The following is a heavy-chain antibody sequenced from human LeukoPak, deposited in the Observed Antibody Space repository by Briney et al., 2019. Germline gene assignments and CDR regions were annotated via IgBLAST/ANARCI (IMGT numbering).Heavy chain of an antibody. CDR3: ARAPWVVGQQLAPNWFDP. J-gene: IGHJ5*02. CDR2: IYYSGST. D-gene: IGHD6-13*01. Sequence: SETLSLTCTVSGDSINNMHYFWGWIRQTPGKGLEWIGSIYYSGSTYYNPSLKSRVTISVDTSKNQFSLKLSSVTAADTAVYYCARAPWVVGQQLAPNWFDPWGQGTLVTVSS. CDR1: GDSINNMHYF. V-gene: IGHV4-39*07.